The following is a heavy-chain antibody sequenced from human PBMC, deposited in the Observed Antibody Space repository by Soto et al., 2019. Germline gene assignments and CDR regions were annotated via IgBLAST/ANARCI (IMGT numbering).Heavy chain of an antibody. J-gene: IGHJ4*02. D-gene: IGHD3-9*01. CDR2: NYYSGTA. V-gene: IGHV4-59*08. Sequence: PSETLSLTCSVSGGSIFNYYWSWIRQHPGRGLEWIGYNYYSGTANYNPSLESRVTISVDTSKNQFTLKLSSVTAADTAVYYCASYYDILTGYYGSKYWGQGTLVTVSS. CDR1: GGSIFNYY. CDR3: ASYYDILTGYYGSKY.